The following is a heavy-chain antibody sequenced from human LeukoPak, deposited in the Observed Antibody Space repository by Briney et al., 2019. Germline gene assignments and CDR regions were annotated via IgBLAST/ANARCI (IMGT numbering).Heavy chain of an antibody. V-gene: IGHV4-59*01. CDR1: GGSISSYY. J-gene: IGHJ3*02. CDR3: ARDLNIHDAFDI. D-gene: IGHD2/OR15-2a*01. CDR2: IYYSGST. Sequence: PSETLSLTCTVSGGSISSYYWSWIRRPPGKGLEWIGYIYYSGSTNYNPSLKSRVTISVDTSKNQFSLKLSSVTAADTAVYYCARDLNIHDAFDIWGQGTMVTVSS.